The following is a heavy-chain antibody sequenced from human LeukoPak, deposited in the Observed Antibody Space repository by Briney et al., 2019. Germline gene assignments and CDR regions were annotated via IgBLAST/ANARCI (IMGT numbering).Heavy chain of an antibody. CDR1: GYTFASYD. V-gene: IGHV1-8*03. Sequence: GASVKVSCKASGYTFASYDINWVRQATGQGLEWMGWMNPNSGNTGYAQKFQGRVTITRNASISTAYMELSSLRSEDTAVYYCARGLMVRGAYWFDPWGQGTLVTVSS. CDR3: ARGLMVRGAYWFDP. J-gene: IGHJ5*02. D-gene: IGHD3-10*01. CDR2: MNPNSGNT.